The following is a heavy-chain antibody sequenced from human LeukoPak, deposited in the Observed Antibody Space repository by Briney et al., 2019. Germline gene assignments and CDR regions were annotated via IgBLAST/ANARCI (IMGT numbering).Heavy chain of an antibody. D-gene: IGHD3-10*01. J-gene: IGHJ6*03. CDR1: GGSISSSSYY. Sequence: SETRSLTCTVSGGSISSSSYYWGWIRQPPGKGLEWIGSIYYSGSTYYNPSLKSRVTISVDTSKNQFSLKLSSVTAADTAVYYCARHYGSGSYYNLYYYYYYMDVWGKGTTVTISS. CDR2: IYYSGST. CDR3: ARHYGSGSYYNLYYYYYYMDV. V-gene: IGHV4-39*01.